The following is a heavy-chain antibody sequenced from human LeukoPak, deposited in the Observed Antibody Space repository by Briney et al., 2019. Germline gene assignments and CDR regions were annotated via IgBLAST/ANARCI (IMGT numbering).Heavy chain of an antibody. V-gene: IGHV3-11*04. D-gene: IGHD2-15*01. Sequence: GGSLRLSCAASGFTFSDYYMSWVRQAPGKGLEWVSYISISAGTIYYADSVKGRFTISRDNAKNSLYLQMDSLRAEDTAVYYCATTPSSYFDYWGQGTLVTVSS. CDR1: GFTFSDYY. CDR3: ATTPSSYFDY. CDR2: ISISAGTI. J-gene: IGHJ4*02.